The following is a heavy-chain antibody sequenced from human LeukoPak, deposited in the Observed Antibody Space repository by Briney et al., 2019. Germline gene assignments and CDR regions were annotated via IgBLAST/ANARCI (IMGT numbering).Heavy chain of an antibody. CDR2: TYYRSKWYR. J-gene: IGHJ4*02. CDR3: VRLHCAGDCTLDF. D-gene: IGHD2-21*02. Sequence: PSQTLSLTCAISGDSVSRNSAAWNWIRQSPSRGLEWLGRTYYRSKWYRDYAVSVKSRITINPDTSKNQFSLHLNSVTPEDTAVYYCVRLHCAGDCTLDFWGQGTLVTVSS. CDR1: GDSVSRNSAA. V-gene: IGHV6-1*01.